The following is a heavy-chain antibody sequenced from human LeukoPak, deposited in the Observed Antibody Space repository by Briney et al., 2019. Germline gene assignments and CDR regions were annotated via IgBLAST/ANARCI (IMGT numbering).Heavy chain of an antibody. V-gene: IGHV1-69*06. Sequence: SVKVSCKASGGTFSSYAISWVRQAPGQGLEWMGGIIPIFGTANYAQKFQGRVTITADKSTSTAYMELSSLRAEDTAVYYCARDGGSSGNGAYYMDVWGKGTTVTVSS. CDR1: GGTFSSYA. J-gene: IGHJ6*03. D-gene: IGHD2-15*01. CDR2: IIPIFGTA. CDR3: ARDGGSSGNGAYYMDV.